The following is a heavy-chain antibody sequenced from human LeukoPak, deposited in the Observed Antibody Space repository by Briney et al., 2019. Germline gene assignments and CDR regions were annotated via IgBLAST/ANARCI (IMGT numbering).Heavy chain of an antibody. V-gene: IGHV1-46*01. J-gene: IGHJ4*02. Sequence: ATVKVSCKASGYTFTNNYLHWVRQAPGQGLEWMGMIYPRDGSTSYAQNFQGRVTVTRDTSTTTVHMELRGLRSEDTAVYYCARDQEGFDYWGQGTVVTVSS. CDR2: IYPRDGST. CDR1: GYTFTNNY. CDR3: ARDQEGFDY.